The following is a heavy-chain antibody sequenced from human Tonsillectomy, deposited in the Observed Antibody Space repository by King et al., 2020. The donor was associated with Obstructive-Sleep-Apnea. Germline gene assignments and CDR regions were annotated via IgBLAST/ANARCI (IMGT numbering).Heavy chain of an antibody. CDR1: GGSISSGGYY. Sequence: VQLQESGPGLVKPSQTLSLTCIVSGGSISSGGYYWSWIRQHPGKGLEWIGYIYYSVSTYYNPSHKSRDTISVDTSKNQFSPKLSSVTAGDTAVYYCARGGGGSGNYWGQGTLVTVSS. J-gene: IGHJ4*02. D-gene: IGHD3-10*01. CDR2: IYYSVST. V-gene: IGHV4-31*03. CDR3: ARGGGGSGNY.